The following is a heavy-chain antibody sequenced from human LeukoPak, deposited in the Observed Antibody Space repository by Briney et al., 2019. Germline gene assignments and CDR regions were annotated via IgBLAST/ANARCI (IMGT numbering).Heavy chain of an antibody. Sequence: GGSLRLSCAASGFTFSNYWMSWVRQAPGKGLEWVANIKQDGSVKQYVDSVKGRFTISRDNAKNSLYLQMNSLRAEDTAVYYCARDGKGPLVAPNWFDPWGQGTLVTVSS. D-gene: IGHD2-15*01. J-gene: IGHJ5*02. CDR2: IKQDGSVK. CDR3: ARDGKGPLVAPNWFDP. CDR1: GFTFSNYW. V-gene: IGHV3-7*03.